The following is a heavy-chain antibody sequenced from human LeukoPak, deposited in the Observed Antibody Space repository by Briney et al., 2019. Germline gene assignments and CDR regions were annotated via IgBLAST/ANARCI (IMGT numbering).Heavy chain of an antibody. CDR3: ANSVRGVIVRGFDH. CDR2: ISASSTYI. J-gene: IGHJ4*02. Sequence: PGRSLRLSCAASGFTFSTYSMNWVRQAPGKGLEWVSSISASSTYIYYADSVKGRFTISRDNAKNSLYLQMNSLRAEDTAVYYCANSVRGVIVRGFDHWGQGTLVTVSS. CDR1: GFTFSTYS. D-gene: IGHD3-10*02. V-gene: IGHV3-21*01.